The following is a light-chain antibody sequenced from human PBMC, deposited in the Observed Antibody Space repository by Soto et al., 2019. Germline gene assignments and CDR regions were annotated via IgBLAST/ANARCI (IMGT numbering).Light chain of an antibody. CDR1: QSISSR. J-gene: IGKJ1*01. V-gene: IGKV1-5*03. CDR3: QQYNSYWT. Sequence: DFQMTQSPPTLSASVGDRANISCRGRQSISSRLAWYQQKAGKAPKLLNYKASGLQSGVPSRFSGSGSGTEFTLTISSLQPDDFATYYCQQYNSYWTFGQGTKVDSK. CDR2: KAS.